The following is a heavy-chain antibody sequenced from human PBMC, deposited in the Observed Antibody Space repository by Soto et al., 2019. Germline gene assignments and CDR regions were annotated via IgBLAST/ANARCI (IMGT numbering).Heavy chain of an antibody. CDR1: GFTFSRYW. V-gene: IGHV3-7*01. Sequence: PGGSLRLSCAASGFTFSRYWMSWVRQAPGKGLEWVANIKQDGSEKYYVDSVKGRFTISRDNPKNSLYLQMSSLRAEDTAVYYCARTLECSGTSCYPNWFDPWGQGTLVTVSS. CDR3: ARTLECSGTSCYPNWFDP. D-gene: IGHD2-2*01. CDR2: IKQDGSEK. J-gene: IGHJ5*02.